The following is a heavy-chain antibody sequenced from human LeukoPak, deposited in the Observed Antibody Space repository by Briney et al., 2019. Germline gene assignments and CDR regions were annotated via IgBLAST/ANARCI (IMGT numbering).Heavy chain of an antibody. CDR3: VKARSGSYVSDY. CDR1: GFTFSRDG. J-gene: IGHJ4*02. V-gene: IGHV3-64D*06. D-gene: IGHD2-15*01. Sequence: GGSLRLSCSASGFTFSRDGMHWVRQAPGKGLEYVSTISNNGGSIYYADSVRGRFTISGDNSKNTLYLQLSSLRAEDTAVYYCVKARSGSYVSDYWGQGTLVTVSS. CDR2: ISNNGGSI.